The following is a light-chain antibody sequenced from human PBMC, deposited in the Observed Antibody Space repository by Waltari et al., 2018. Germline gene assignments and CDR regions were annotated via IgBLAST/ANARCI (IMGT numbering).Light chain of an antibody. CDR1: EDVSIY. V-gene: IGKV3-11*01. CDR3: QQRRNWPPLT. J-gene: IGKJ4*01. Sequence: ETVLTQSPATLSLSPGERATLSCRDSEDVSIYLAWYQQKPGQAPRLLIYDASNRATGIPTRFSGSGSGTDFTRTISSLEPEDFALYYCQQRRNWPPLTFGGGTKVE. CDR2: DAS.